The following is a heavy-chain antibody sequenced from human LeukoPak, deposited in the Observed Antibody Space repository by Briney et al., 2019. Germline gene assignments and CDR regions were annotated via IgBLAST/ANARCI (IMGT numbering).Heavy chain of an antibody. CDR3: ARDPGIAAAGPAHFDY. D-gene: IGHD6-13*01. V-gene: IGHV1-18*01. CDR2: ISAYNGNT. J-gene: IGHJ4*02. Sequence: ASVKVSCKASGYSFSSYGISWVRQALGQGPEWMGWISAYNGNTKYAQKFQDRVTMTTDTSTSTAYMELRSLRSDDTAVYYCARDPGIAAAGPAHFDYWGQGTLVTVSS. CDR1: GYSFSSYG.